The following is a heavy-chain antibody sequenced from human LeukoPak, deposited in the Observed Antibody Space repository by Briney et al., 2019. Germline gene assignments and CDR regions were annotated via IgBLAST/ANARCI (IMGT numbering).Heavy chain of an antibody. CDR1: GFTFNTYA. CDR2: VSGSGAST. J-gene: IGHJ4*02. V-gene: IGHV3-23*01. Sequence: GGSLRLSCEASGFTFNTYAMSWFRLPPGKGLQWVSAVSGSGASTYFADSVKGRITISRDNSKNTLFLQMSSLGVDDAAVYYCATDPQYSGYGRPDYWGQGTLVTVSS. D-gene: IGHD5-12*01. CDR3: ATDPQYSGYGRPDY.